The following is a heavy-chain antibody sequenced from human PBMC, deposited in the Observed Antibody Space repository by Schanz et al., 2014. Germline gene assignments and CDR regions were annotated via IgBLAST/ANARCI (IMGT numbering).Heavy chain of an antibody. CDR3: ARDERDLPRSLFVF. J-gene: IGHJ4*02. V-gene: IGHV4-59*12. CDR1: GGSISSYY. D-gene: IGHD2-2*01. Sequence: QLQLQESGPGLVKPSETLSLTCTVSGGSISSYYWSWIRQPPGKGLEWIGYIYYSGDTNYNPSLKSRVTIPVDTSKNQFSLTLNAVTAADTAVYYCARDERDLPRSLFVFWGQGTLVTVSS. CDR2: IYYSGDT.